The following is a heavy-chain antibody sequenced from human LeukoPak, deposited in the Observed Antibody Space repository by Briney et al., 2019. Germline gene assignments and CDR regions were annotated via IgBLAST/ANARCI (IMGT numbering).Heavy chain of an antibody. CDR3: ARLLRYGYYYMDV. CDR1: GFTFSSYG. V-gene: IGHV3-7*01. Sequence: GGTLRLSCAASGFTFSSYGMSWVRQAPGKGLEWVANINQDGSEKYYVDSVKGRFTISRDNAKNSVYLQMNSLRAEDTAVYYCARLLRYGYYYMDVWGKGTTVTVSS. J-gene: IGHJ6*03. D-gene: IGHD3-9*01. CDR2: INQDGSEK.